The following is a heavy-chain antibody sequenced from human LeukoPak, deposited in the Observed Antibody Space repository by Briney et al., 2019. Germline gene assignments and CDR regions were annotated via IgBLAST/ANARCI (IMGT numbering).Heavy chain of an antibody. CDR1: GGTFSSYA. J-gene: IGHJ5*02. CDR3: ARSIDNYYDSSGYRGDWFDP. V-gene: IGHV1-69*04. Sequence: SVKVSCKASGGTFSSYAISWVRQAPGQGLEWVGRIIPILGIANYAQKFQGRVTITADKSTSTAYMELSSLRSEDTAVYYCARSIDNYYDSSGYRGDWFDPWGQGTLVTVSS. CDR2: IIPILGIA. D-gene: IGHD3-22*01.